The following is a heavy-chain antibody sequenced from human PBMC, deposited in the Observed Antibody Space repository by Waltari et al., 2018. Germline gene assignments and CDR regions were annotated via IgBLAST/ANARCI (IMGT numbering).Heavy chain of an antibody. CDR3: ARLEMATIFVS. CDR1: GGSISSYY. J-gene: IGHJ5*02. D-gene: IGHD5-12*01. CDR2: IHYSGST. V-gene: IGHV4-59*01. Sequence: QVQLQESGPGLVKPSETQSLTCTVSGGSISSYYWSWIRQPPGKGLEWIGYIHYSGSTNYNPSLKSRVTISVDTSKNQFSLKLSSVTAADTAVYYCARLEMATIFVSWGQGTLVTVSS.